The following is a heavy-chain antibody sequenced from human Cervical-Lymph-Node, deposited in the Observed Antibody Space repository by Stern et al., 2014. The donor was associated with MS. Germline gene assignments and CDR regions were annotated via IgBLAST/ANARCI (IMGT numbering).Heavy chain of an antibody. CDR1: GFTFEDYG. CDR3: ARAFCTGGVCYSFPFYGMDV. CDR2: INWNGGST. D-gene: IGHD2-8*02. Sequence: GQLLESGGGVVRPGRSLRLSCAASGFTFEDYGMSWVRPAPGNGVEWGAGINWNGGSTVYAGSVQGRFTIARDNAKNSLYLQMNSLRAEDTALYHCARAFCTGGVCYSFPFYGMDVWGQGTTVTVSS. J-gene: IGHJ6*02. V-gene: IGHV3-20*01.